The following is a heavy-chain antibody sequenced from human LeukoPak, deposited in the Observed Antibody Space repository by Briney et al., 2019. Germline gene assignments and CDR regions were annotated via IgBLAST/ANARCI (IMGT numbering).Heavy chain of an antibody. V-gene: IGHV3-23*01. CDR3: AKEDLEYYYDSSGYSPLFDY. CDR1: GFTFSSYA. CDR2: ISGSGGST. Sequence: GGSLRLSCAASGFTFSSYAMSWVRQAPGKGLEWVSAISGSGGSTYYADYVKGRFTISRDNSKNTLYLQMNSLRAEDTAVYYCAKEDLEYYYDSSGYSPLFDYWGQGTLVTVSS. D-gene: IGHD3-22*01. J-gene: IGHJ4*02.